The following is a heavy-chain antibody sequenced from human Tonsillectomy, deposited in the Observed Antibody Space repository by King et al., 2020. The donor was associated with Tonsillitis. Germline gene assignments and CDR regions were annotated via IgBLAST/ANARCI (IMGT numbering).Heavy chain of an antibody. Sequence: VQLQESGPGLVKPSETLSLTCTVSGGSVSSGSYYWSWIRQPPGKGLEWIGYFYYSGSTNYNPSLKSRVTISVDTSKNQFSLKLSSVTAADTAVYYCARGLIFNGYYFDYWGQGTLVTVSS. CDR3: ARGLIFNGYYFDY. D-gene: IGHD2-8*01. J-gene: IGHJ4*02. V-gene: IGHV4-61*01. CDR1: GGSVSSGSYY. CDR2: FYYSGST.